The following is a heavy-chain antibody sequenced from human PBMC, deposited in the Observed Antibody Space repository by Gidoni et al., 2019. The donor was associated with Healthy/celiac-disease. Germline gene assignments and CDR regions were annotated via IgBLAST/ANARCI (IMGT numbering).Heavy chain of an antibody. Sequence: QVQLVESGGGVVQPGRSLSLSCAASGFTFSSYGMHRGRQAPGKGREWVAVIWYDGSNKYDADSVKGRFTISRDNSKNTLYLQMNSRRAEDTAVYYCARDFSSVKGIGITGTFDYWGQGTLVTVSS. D-gene: IGHD1-20*01. CDR3: ARDFSSVKGIGITGTFDY. V-gene: IGHV3-33*08. J-gene: IGHJ4*02. CDR1: GFTFSSYG. CDR2: IWYDGSNK.